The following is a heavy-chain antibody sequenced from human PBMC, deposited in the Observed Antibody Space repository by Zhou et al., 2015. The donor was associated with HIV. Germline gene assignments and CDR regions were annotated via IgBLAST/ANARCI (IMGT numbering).Heavy chain of an antibody. J-gene: IGHJ3*02. V-gene: IGHV1-69*17. D-gene: IGHD3-22*01. Sequence: QVHLVQSGADLKKPGASVKVSCKASGGTFSGSDISWVRQAPGQGLEWMGGITPMFDIKNYAQKFRARLTITVDQYTNTAYMELSSLTSEDAAIYFCARSSVNHDNAFDIWGQGTKVIVSS. CDR3: ARSSVNHDNAFDI. CDR1: GGTFSGSD. CDR2: ITPMFDIK.